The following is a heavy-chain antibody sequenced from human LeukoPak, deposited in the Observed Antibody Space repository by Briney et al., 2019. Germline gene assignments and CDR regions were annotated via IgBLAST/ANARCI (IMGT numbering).Heavy chain of an antibody. CDR2: ISYDGSNK. J-gene: IGHJ4*02. D-gene: IGHD1-26*01. Sequence: GRSLRLSCAASGCTFSSYAMHWVRQAPGKGLEWVAVISYDGSNKYYADSVKGRFTISRDNSKNTLYLQMNSLRAEDTAVYYCARAKIGEWELLYWGQGTLVTVSS. CDR1: GCTFSSYA. V-gene: IGHV3-30*04. CDR3: ARAKIGEWELLY.